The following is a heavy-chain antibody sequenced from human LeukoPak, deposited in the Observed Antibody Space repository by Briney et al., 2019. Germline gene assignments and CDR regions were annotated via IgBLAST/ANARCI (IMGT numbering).Heavy chain of an antibody. Sequence: GGSLRLSCAASGFTFSDNYMSWIRQAPGKGLEWVSYISSSGSIYYADSVKGRFTISRDNAMNSLYLQMNSLRAEDTAVYYCARDWRDSSGKFPNDAFDIWGQGTMVTVSS. V-gene: IGHV3-11*04. CDR2: ISSSGSI. CDR3: ARDWRDSSGKFPNDAFDI. J-gene: IGHJ3*02. CDR1: GFTFSDNY. D-gene: IGHD3-22*01.